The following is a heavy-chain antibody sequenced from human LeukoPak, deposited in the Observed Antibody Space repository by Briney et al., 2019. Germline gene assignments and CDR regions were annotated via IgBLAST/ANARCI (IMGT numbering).Heavy chain of an antibody. Sequence: GGSLRLSCAASGFSFSSYAMSWVRQAPGKGLEWVSAISGSGGSTYYADSVKGRFTISRDNSKNTLYLQMNSLRAEDTAVYYCAKEGIAARKFPYNYYGMDVWGQGTTVTVSS. D-gene: IGHD6-6*01. CDR1: GFSFSSYA. CDR2: ISGSGGST. V-gene: IGHV3-23*01. CDR3: AKEGIAARKFPYNYYGMDV. J-gene: IGHJ6*02.